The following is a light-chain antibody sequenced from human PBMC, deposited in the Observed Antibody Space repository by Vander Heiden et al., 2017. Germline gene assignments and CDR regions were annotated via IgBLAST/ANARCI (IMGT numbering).Light chain of an antibody. J-gene: IGKJ2*01. CDR3: QQSYSTPPDT. CDR1: PSISSY. V-gene: IGKV1-39*01. Sequence: IQMTQSPSSLSASVGDRVTITCRASPSISSYLNWYQQKPGKAPKLLIYAASSLQGGVPSRFSGSGSGTDFTLTISSLQPEDFTTYYCQQSYSTPPDTFGQGTKLEIK. CDR2: AAS.